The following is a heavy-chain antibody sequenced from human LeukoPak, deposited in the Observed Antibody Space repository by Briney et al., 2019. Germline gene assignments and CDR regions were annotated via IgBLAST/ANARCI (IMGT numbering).Heavy chain of an antibody. Sequence: ASVKVSCKASGYTFTSYYMHWVRQAPGQGLEWMGIINPSGGSTSYAQKFQGRVTMTRDMSTSTVYMELSSLRSEDTAVYYCAREFRYYYDSSGYYSHYYYYMDVWGKGTTVTVSS. CDR1: GYTFTSYY. CDR3: AREFRYYYDSSGYYSHYYYYMDV. J-gene: IGHJ6*03. CDR2: INPSGGST. D-gene: IGHD3-22*01. V-gene: IGHV1-46*01.